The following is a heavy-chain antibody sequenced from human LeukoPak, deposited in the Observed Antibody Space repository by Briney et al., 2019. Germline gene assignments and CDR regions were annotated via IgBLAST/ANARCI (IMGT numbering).Heavy chain of an antibody. V-gene: IGHV3-21*01. D-gene: IGHD6-25*01. J-gene: IGHJ4*02. CDR1: GFTFSSYS. CDR3: ARVPEQRHWNFDY. CDR2: ISSSSSYI. Sequence: GGSLRLSCAASGFTFSSYSMNWVRQAPGKGLEWVSSISSSSSYIYYADSVKGRFAISRDNAKNSLYLQMNSLRAEDTAVYYCARVPEQRHWNFDYWGQGTLVTVSS.